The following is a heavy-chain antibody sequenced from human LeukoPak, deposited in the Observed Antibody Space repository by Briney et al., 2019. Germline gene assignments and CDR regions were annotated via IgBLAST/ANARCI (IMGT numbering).Heavy chain of an antibody. V-gene: IGHV3-33*01. CDR3: ARGRFGNYYCDHSGDFFDY. J-gene: IGHJ4*02. CDR2: IWYDGSNK. CDR1: GFTFSSYG. D-gene: IGHD3-22*01. Sequence: GGSLRLSCAASGFTFSSYGMHWVRQAPGKGLEWVAVIWYDGSNKYYADSVKGRFTISRDNSKNTLYLQMNSLRAEDTAVYYCARGRFGNYYCDHSGDFFDYWGQGTLVTVSS.